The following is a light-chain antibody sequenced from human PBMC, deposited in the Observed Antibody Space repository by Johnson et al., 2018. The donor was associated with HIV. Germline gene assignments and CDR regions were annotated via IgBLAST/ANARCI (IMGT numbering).Light chain of an antibody. V-gene: IGLV1-51*02. CDR3: ATWERSLTIGGV. J-gene: IGLJ1*01. CDR2: DND. Sequence: HSVLTQPPSVSAAPGRWVTVSCSGTTFNIGDHSVSWFQHLPGAAPKLLIYDNDRRPSGVPDRFSGSKSAASATLDITGLQSGDEADYYCATWERSLTIGGVFGTGTKVTVL. CDR1: TFNIGDHS.